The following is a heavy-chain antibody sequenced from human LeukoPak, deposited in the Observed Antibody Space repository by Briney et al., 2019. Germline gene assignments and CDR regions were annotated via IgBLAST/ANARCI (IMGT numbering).Heavy chain of an antibody. V-gene: IGHV3-13*01. CDR2: IGTAGDN. CDR3: ARGYYYESSGPDAVDI. D-gene: IGHD3-22*01. J-gene: IGHJ3*02. Sequence: PGGYLRLSCAASGFTFSSFDMHWVRQAPGKGLEWVSTIGTAGDNYYPGSEKGGFTISRENAKNSLYLEMNSLRGGDTGVYYCARGYYYESSGPDAVDIWGQGTRVTVSS. CDR1: GFTFSSFD.